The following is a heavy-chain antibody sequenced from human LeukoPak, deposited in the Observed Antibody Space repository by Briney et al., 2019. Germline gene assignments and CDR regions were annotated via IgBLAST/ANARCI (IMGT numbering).Heavy chain of an antibody. J-gene: IGHJ5*02. CDR1: GGSISSYY. CDR3: ARLRRGSTSCYEDVMVWFDP. D-gene: IGHD2-2*01. Sequence: PSETLSLTCTVSGGSISSYYWSWIRQPAGKGLEWIGRIYTSGSTNYNPSLKSRVTMSVDTSKNQFSLKLSSVTAADTAVYYCARLRRGSTSCYEDVMVWFDPWGQGTLVTVSS. CDR2: IYTSGST. V-gene: IGHV4-4*07.